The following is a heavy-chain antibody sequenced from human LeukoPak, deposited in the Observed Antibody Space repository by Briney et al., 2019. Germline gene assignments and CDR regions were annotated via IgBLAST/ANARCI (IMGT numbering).Heavy chain of an antibody. V-gene: IGHV1-24*01. CDR3: ATFMARGGILGYRDNWFDP. CDR2: FDPEDGDT. CDR1: GYTLIELS. J-gene: IGHJ5*02. D-gene: IGHD5-18*01. Sequence: ASVKVSCKVSGYTLIELSMHWVRQAPGKGLEWMGGFDPEDGDTIYAQKCKGRVTMTEDTSTDTAYMALTSLRSEDTAVYYCATFMARGGILGYRDNWFDPWGQGTLVTVSS.